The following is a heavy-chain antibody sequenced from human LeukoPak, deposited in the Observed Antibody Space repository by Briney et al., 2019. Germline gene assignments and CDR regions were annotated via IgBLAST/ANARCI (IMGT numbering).Heavy chain of an antibody. V-gene: IGHV3-7*01. CDR1: GFTFSSYW. CDR3: ARDRSSGYYLPDY. Sequence: GGSLRLSCAVSGFTFSSYWMSWFRQAPGKGLEWVANIKQDGSEKYYVDSVKGRFTISRDNAKNSLYLQMNSLRAEDTAVYYCARDRSSGYYLPDYWGQGTLVTVSS. D-gene: IGHD3-3*01. J-gene: IGHJ4*02. CDR2: IKQDGSEK.